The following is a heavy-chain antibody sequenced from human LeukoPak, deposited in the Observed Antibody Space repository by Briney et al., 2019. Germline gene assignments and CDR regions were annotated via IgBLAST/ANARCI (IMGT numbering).Heavy chain of an antibody. CDR2: ISGSGGST. CDR1: GFTFSRYA. J-gene: IGHJ4*02. V-gene: IGHV3-23*01. Sequence: GGSLRLSCAASGFTFSRYAMSWVRQAPGKGLEWVSAISGSGGSTYYADSVKGRFTISRDNSKNTLYLQMNSLRAEDTAVYYCAKPYYDSITQFDYWGQGTLVTVSS. D-gene: IGHD3-22*01. CDR3: AKPYYDSITQFDY.